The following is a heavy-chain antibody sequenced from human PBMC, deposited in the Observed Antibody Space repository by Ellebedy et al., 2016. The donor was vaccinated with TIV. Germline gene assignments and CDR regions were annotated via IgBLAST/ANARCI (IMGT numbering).Heavy chain of an antibody. CDR3: ARTFNYPEY. CDR2: INAANGNT. CDR1: GYTFTNYA. V-gene: IGHV1-3*01. J-gene: IGHJ4*02. Sequence: AASVKVSCKASGYTFTNYAIHWVRQAPGHRLKWMGWINAANGNTNYAQKVQGRITMTRDTSANTAYMELRSLRSDDTAVYYCARTFNYPEYWGQGTLVTVSS.